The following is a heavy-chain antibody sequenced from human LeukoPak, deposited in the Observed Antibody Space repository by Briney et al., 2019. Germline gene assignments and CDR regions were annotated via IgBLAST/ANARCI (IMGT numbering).Heavy chain of an antibody. CDR3: ARGLGRSFYYYYMDV. Sequence: GESLKISCKGSGYSFTSYWIGWVRQMPGKGLEWMGIIYPGDSDTRYSPSFQGQVTISADKSISTAHLQWSSLKASDTAMYYCARGLGRSFYYYYMDVWGKGTTVTVSS. V-gene: IGHV5-51*01. CDR1: GYSFTSYW. CDR2: IYPGDSDT. D-gene: IGHD1-26*01. J-gene: IGHJ6*03.